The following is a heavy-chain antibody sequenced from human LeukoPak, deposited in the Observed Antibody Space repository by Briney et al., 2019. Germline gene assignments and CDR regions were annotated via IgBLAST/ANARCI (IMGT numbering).Heavy chain of an antibody. CDR2: IHHSGGI. D-gene: IGHD3-22*01. CDR3: ARSLYYYDTSAPRAFDI. Sequence: SETLSLTCAVSGDSISSDIWWNWVRQPPGKGLEWIGEIHHSGGINYNPSLKSRLTISVDRSKNQFSLKLSSVTAADTAVYYCARSLYYYDTSAPRAFDIWGQGTMVTVSS. J-gene: IGHJ3*02. V-gene: IGHV4-4*02. CDR1: GDSISSDIW.